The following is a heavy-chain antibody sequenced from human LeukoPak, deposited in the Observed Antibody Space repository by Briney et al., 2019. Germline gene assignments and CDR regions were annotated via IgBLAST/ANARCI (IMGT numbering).Heavy chain of an antibody. Sequence: GGSLRLSCAASGFTFSSYSMNWVRQAPGKGLEWVSSISSSSSYIYYADSLKGRFTISRDNAKNSLYLQMNSLRAEDTAVYYCARDPPIAAAGTGDWFDPWGQGTLVTVSS. CDR1: GFTFSSYS. D-gene: IGHD6-13*01. CDR3: ARDPPIAAAGTGDWFDP. V-gene: IGHV3-21*01. J-gene: IGHJ5*02. CDR2: ISSSSSYI.